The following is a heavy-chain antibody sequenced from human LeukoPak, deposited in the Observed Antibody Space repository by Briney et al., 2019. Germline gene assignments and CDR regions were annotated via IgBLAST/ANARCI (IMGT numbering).Heavy chain of an antibody. CDR1: GFTFSNAW. V-gene: IGHV3-21*01. J-gene: IGHJ4*02. CDR2: ISRRSTYI. Sequence: GSLRLSCAASGFTFSNAWMSWVRQAPGKGLERVSSISRRSTYIYYADSVKGRFTISRDNAKNSLYLQMNSLRAEDTAVYYCAHLPSSGTGIVDYWGQGTLVTVSS. D-gene: IGHD3-10*01. CDR3: AHLPSSGTGIVDY.